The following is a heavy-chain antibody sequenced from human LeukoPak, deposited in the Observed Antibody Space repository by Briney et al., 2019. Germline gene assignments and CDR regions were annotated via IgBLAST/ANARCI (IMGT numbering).Heavy chain of an antibody. Sequence: GGSLRVSCAATGFTFSSYGMHWVRQAPGKGLEWVAVIWYDGSNKYYADSVKGRFTISRDNSKNTLYLQMNSLRAEDTAVYYCARSSSYYPDYWGQGTLVTVSS. CDR1: GFTFSSYG. D-gene: IGHD3-22*01. CDR3: ARSSSYYPDY. J-gene: IGHJ4*02. V-gene: IGHV3-33*01. CDR2: IWYDGSNK.